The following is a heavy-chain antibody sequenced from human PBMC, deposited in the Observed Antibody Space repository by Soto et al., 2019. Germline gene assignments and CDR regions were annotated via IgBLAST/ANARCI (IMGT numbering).Heavy chain of an antibody. J-gene: IGHJ3*02. CDR3: ANDHSRLRWTDAGGI. CDR2: LSNDGTNK. Sequence: GGSLKLSCAASGFTFSAYGMNWVRQAPGKGLEWVAVLSNDGTNKYYADSVKGRFTISRDNSDNTLYLQLNSLRPDDTAVYYCANDHSRLRWTDAGGIWGRGTRGTVS. CDR1: GFTFSAYG. V-gene: IGHV3-30*18. D-gene: IGHD4-17*01.